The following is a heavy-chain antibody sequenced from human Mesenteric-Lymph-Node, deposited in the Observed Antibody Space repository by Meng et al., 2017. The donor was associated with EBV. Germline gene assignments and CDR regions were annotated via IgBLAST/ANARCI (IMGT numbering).Heavy chain of an antibody. V-gene: IGHV6-1*01. CDR2: TYYRSKWYN. CDR3: ARGATSVFDL. CDR1: GDSVSSSSAA. J-gene: IGHJ2*01. Sequence: QVQLQQSGPVLVKPSQXPPLTCVISGDSVSSSSAAWTWIRQSPSRGLEWLGRTYYRSKWYNDYAVFVKSRITINPDTSKNQFSLQLNSVTPEDTAVYYCARGATSVFDLWGRGTLVTVSS.